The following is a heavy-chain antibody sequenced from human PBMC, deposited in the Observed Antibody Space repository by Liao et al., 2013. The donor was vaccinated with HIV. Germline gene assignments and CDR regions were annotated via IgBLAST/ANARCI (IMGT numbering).Heavy chain of an antibody. J-gene: IGHJ4*02. CDR1: GGSISSYS. D-gene: IGHD6-13*01. CDR3: AVGSSWYNGWVY. V-gene: IGHV4-4*07. CDR2: LYSSGST. Sequence: QVQLQESDPGLVKPSETLSLTCTVSGGSISSYSWSWIRQPAGKGLEWIGRLYSSGSTNYNPSLKSRVTISVDTSKNQFSLKLSSVTAADTAVYFCAVGSSWYNGWVYWGQGTLVTVSS.